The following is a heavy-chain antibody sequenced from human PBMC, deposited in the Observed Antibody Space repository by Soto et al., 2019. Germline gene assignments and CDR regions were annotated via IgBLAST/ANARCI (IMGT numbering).Heavy chain of an antibody. CDR1: GGSFSGYSWN. V-gene: IGHV4-34*01. Sequence: PSETLSLTCAVYGGSFSGYSWNWNWIRQPPGKGLEWIGEINHSGSTSYNPSLKSRVTLPLDTSKNQFSLILTSVTAADTAVYYCARGALYYDVCSGAINGGTAVWGPGPTATVSS. CDR2: INHSGST. J-gene: IGHJ6*02. D-gene: IGHD3-3*01. CDR3: ARGALYYDVCSGAINGGTAV.